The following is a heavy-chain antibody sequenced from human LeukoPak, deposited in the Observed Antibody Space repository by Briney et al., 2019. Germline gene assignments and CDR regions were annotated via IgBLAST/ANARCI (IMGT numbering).Heavy chain of an antibody. CDR2: IYYIGST. J-gene: IGHJ4*02. Sequence: SETLSLTCTVSAGSISSYYWSWVREPPGKGVEWIGDIYYIGSTNYNPCLKGRVTISVDTSKNPFSLKLSSVTAADTAVYYCARSPPPYYYGSGSSVNYFDYWGQGTLVTVSS. D-gene: IGHD3-10*01. CDR1: AGSISSYY. V-gene: IGHV4-59*01. CDR3: ARSPPPYYYGSGSSVNYFDY.